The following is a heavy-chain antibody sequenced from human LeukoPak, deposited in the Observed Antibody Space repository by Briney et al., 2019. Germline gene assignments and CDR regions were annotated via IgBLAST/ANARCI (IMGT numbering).Heavy chain of an antibody. J-gene: IGHJ4*02. CDR1: GFTFSSYW. V-gene: IGHV3-74*01. D-gene: IGHD3-9*01. Sequence: PGGSLRLSCAASGFTFSSYWMHWVRQAPGKGLVWVSRINSDGSSTSYADSVKGRFTISRDNAKNTLFLQMNSLSAEDTAVYYCARDLDWILFDYWGQGTLVTVSS. CDR2: INSDGSST. CDR3: ARDLDWILFDY.